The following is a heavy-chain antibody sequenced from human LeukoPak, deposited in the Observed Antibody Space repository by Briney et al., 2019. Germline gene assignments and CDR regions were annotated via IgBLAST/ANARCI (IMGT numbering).Heavy chain of an antibody. V-gene: IGHV3-74*01. CDR1: GFTFSHYW. CDR2: TNTDGSST. D-gene: IGHD3-22*01. Sequence: PGESLRLSCEASGFTFSHYWMHWVRQAPGKGLVWVSRTNTDGSSTSYVDSVKGRFTISRDNAKNTMYLQMNSLRAEDTAMYYCVPTDSSGLDWGQGTLVTVSS. J-gene: IGHJ4*02. CDR3: VPTDSSGLD.